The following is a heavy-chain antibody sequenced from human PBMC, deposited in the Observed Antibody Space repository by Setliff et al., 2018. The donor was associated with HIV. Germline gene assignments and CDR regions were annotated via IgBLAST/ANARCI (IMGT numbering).Heavy chain of an antibody. CDR2: INWNGAIT. Sequence: GESLRLSCAASGFTFDDFGMTWVRQRPGKGLEWVSGINWNGAITDYADSVKGRFTISRDNAKNSLHLQMNSLRAEDAAFYYCAREAYDVLTPHAHIDYWGQGVLVTVSS. J-gene: IGHJ4*02. D-gene: IGHD3-9*01. CDR3: AREAYDVLTPHAHIDY. CDR1: GFTFDDFG. V-gene: IGHV3-20*04.